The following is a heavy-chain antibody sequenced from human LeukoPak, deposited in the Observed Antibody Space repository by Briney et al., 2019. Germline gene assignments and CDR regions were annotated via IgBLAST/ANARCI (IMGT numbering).Heavy chain of an antibody. CDR1: GYSFTSHY. V-gene: IGHV1-46*01. CDR3: AKGYYYDSSGYYPLSYIDY. Sequence: ASVKVSCKASGYSFTSHYMHWVRQAPGQGLEWLGLINPTGSSTLYAQKFQGRVTMTRDMSTTTDYMELSSLRSDDTAVYYCAKGYYYDSSGYYPLSYIDYWGQGTLVTVSS. J-gene: IGHJ4*02. CDR2: INPTGSST. D-gene: IGHD3-22*01.